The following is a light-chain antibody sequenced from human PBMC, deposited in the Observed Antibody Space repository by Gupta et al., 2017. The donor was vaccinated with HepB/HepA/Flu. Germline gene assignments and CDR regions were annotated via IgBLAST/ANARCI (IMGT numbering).Light chain of an antibody. Sequence: DIQMTQSPSSLSASVGDRVTLTCRASQGISNHLAWYQQKPGKVPELLSYGASTLQLGVPSRFSGSGSGTEFTLTISSLQPEDVATYYCQKYNRVPPAFGGGTKVEIK. CDR1: QGISNH. CDR2: GAS. CDR3: QKYNRVPPA. J-gene: IGKJ4*01. V-gene: IGKV1-27*01.